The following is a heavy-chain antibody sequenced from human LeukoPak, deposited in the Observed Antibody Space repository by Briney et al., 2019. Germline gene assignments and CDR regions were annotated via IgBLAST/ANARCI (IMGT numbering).Heavy chain of an antibody. CDR3: AREGMGRDNAFDI. D-gene: IGHD2-15*01. CDR2: IYSGGST. CDR1: GFTVSSNY. Sequence: GGSLRLSCAASGFTVSSNYMSWVRQAPGKGLEWVSVIYSGGSTYYADSVKGRFTISRDNSKNTLYLQMNSLRAEDTAVCYCAREGMGRDNAFDIWGHGTMVTVSS. J-gene: IGHJ3*02. V-gene: IGHV3-66*01.